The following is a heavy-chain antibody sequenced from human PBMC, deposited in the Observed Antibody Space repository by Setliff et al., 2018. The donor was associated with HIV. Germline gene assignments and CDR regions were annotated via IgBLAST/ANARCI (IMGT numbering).Heavy chain of an antibody. J-gene: IGHJ6*02. CDR2: INPHTGVT. CDR1: GYTFTTYG. D-gene: IGHD3-3*01. Sequence: ASVKVSCKASGYTFTTYGINWVRQAPGQGLEWMGNINPHTGVTKYAEKFQGRVTMTRDTSINTIYMELSRLRSDDTAVYYCARDLRDGFEEWFSTLDDGMDVWGQGTTVTVSS. CDR3: ARDLRDGFEEWFSTLDDGMDV. V-gene: IGHV1-2*02.